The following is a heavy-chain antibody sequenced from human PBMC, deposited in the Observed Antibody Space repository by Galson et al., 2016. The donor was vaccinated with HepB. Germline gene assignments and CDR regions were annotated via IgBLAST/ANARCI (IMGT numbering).Heavy chain of an antibody. J-gene: IGHJ6*02. Sequence: TLSLTCTVSGGSITSFYWSWIRQPPGKGLEWIGYIYYSGSTYYNPSLTSRVTISVDTSKNQFSLRLSSVTAADTAVYYCVRDVDTALVGYGMDVWGQGTTVIVSS. V-gene: IGHV4-30-4*01. D-gene: IGHD5-18*01. CDR2: IYYSGST. CDR3: VRDVDTALVGYGMDV. CDR1: GGSITSFY.